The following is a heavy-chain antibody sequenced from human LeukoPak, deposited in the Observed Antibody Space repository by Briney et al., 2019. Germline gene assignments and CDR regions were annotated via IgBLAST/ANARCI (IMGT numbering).Heavy chain of an antibody. CDR1: GVSISIYY. D-gene: IGHD6-6*01. CDR3: ARVKGSNWFDP. Sequence: SETLSLTCTVSGVSISIYYWSWIRQPPGKGPEWIGYIYNSESTYYNPSLKSRVTISLDTSKNQFSLRLNSVTAADTAVYYCARVKGSNWFDPWGQGTLVTVSS. V-gene: IGHV4-59*01. CDR2: IYNSEST. J-gene: IGHJ5*02.